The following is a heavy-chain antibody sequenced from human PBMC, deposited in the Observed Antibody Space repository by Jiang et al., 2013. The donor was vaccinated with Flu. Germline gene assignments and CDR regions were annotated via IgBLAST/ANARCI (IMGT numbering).Heavy chain of an antibody. Sequence: SGPGLVKPSETLSLTCTVSGGSVSSGSYYWSWIRQPPGKGLEWIGYIYYSGSTNYNPSLKSRVTISVDTSKNQFSLKLSSVTAADTAVYYCARSRPYGSGSYYDAFDIWGQGTMVTVSS. CDR1: GGSVSSGSYY. CDR3: ARSRPYGSGSYYDAFDI. V-gene: IGHV4-61*01. D-gene: IGHD3-10*01. CDR2: IYYSGST. J-gene: IGHJ3*02.